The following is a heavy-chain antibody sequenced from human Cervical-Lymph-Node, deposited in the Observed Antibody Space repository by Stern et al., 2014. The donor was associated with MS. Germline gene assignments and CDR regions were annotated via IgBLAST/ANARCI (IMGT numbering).Heavy chain of an antibody. Sequence: VQLEESGAEVTKPGSSVKVSCQASGGTFSKFPSSWVRQAQGQGLEWMGGIFPGFGTPTYAQEFRGRVTITADVSTSTVYMELSSLRSDDTAVYYCALSSETSDRWYSLGYDLWGQGTLVTVSS. CDR2: IFPGFGTP. J-gene: IGHJ5*02. CDR1: GGTFSKFP. D-gene: IGHD6-13*01. CDR3: ALSSETSDRWYSLGYDL. V-gene: IGHV1-69*01.